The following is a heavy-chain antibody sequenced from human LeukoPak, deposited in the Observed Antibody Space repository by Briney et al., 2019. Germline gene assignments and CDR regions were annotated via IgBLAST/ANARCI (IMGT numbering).Heavy chain of an antibody. CDR2: FYYSGNT. D-gene: IGHD6-19*01. CDR1: GGSISSSSYY. Sequence: SETLSLTCSISGGSISSSSYYWGWIRQPPGKGLEWIGRFYYSGNTYYNPSLKSRVSISVDTSKNEFSLNLRSVTAADTAVFYCARTAGIAVAGSRQYFDYWGQGMLVTVSS. CDR3: ARTAGIAVAGSRQYFDY. V-gene: IGHV4-39*01. J-gene: IGHJ4*02.